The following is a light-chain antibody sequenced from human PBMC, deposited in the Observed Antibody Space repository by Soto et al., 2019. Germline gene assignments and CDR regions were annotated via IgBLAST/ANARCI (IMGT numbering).Light chain of an antibody. Sequence: VMTRHHTSPSVTPGQPASISCKSGQRLLHSDGRTYLYWYLQKPGQPPPLLIYEVSNRISGVPDRFSGSGSGTDFTLKISRVEAEDVGIYYCMQSILLPITFSHGTRLAIK. J-gene: IGKJ5*01. V-gene: IGKV2D-29*01. CDR2: EVS. CDR1: QRLLHSDGRTY. CDR3: MQSILLPIT.